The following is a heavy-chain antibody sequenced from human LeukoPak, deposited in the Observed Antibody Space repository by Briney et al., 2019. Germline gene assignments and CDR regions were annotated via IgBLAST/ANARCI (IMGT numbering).Heavy chain of an antibody. V-gene: IGHV3-9*01. CDR2: ISWNSGSI. D-gene: IGHD1-14*01. J-gene: IGHJ6*03. CDR1: GFTFSSCW. CDR3: AKDSGTIPSYYYYYMDV. Sequence: PGGSLRLSCAASGFTFSSCWMSWVRQAPGKGLEWVSGISWNSGSIGYADSVKGRFTISRDNAKNSLYLQMNSLRAEDTALYYCAKDSGTIPSYYYYYMDVWGKGTTVTVSS.